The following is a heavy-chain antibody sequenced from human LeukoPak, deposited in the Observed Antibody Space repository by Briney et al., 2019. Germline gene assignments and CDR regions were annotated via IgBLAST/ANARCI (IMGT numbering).Heavy chain of an antibody. CDR2: IYYRGST. Sequence: SQTLSLTCTVSGASISSGDYYWSWIRQPPGRGLEWIGYIYYRGSTYYNPSLKSRVTISVDTSKNQFSLKLSSVTAADTAVYYCAPYVVGFAAGNYFDYWGQGTLVTVSS. J-gene: IGHJ4*02. CDR3: APYVVGFAAGNYFDY. D-gene: IGHD2-2*01. CDR1: GASISSGDYY. V-gene: IGHV4-30-4*01.